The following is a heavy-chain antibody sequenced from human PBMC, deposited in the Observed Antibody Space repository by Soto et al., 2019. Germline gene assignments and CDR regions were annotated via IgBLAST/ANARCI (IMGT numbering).Heavy chain of an antibody. Sequence: SETLSLTCTVSGGSISSGGYYWSWIRQHPGKGLEWIGYIYYSGSTYYNPSLKSRVTISVDTSKNQFSLKLSSVTAADTAVYYCARALAPRAYDFFPWGQGTLVTVSS. D-gene: IGHD3-3*01. V-gene: IGHV4-31*03. J-gene: IGHJ5*02. CDR1: GGSISSGGYY. CDR2: IYYSGST. CDR3: ARALAPRAYDFFP.